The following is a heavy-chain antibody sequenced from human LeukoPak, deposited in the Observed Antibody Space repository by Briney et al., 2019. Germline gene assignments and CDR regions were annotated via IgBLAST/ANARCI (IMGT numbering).Heavy chain of an antibody. CDR3: QGLGTDYHFGPFDI. V-gene: IGHV3-7*03. Sequence: PGGSLRLSCAASGFTFSRYWMSWVRQAPGKGLEWVANIKQDGSEKYYVDSVKGRFTISRDNAKNSLYLQMNSLRAEDTAIYYCQGLGTDYHFGPFDIWGQGTVVTVSS. CDR2: IKQDGSEK. CDR1: GFTFSRYW. J-gene: IGHJ3*02. D-gene: IGHD3/OR15-3a*01.